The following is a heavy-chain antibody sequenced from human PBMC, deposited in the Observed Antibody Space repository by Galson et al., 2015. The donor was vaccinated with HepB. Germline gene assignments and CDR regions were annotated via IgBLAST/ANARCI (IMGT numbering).Heavy chain of an antibody. J-gene: IGHJ2*01. CDR1: GFTFSSYG. Sequence: SLRLSCAASGFTFSSYGMHWVRQAPGKGLEWVAVIWYDGSNKYYADSVKGRFTISRDNSKNTLYLQMNSLRAEDTAVYYCARAVPSILWYFDLWGRGTLVTVSS. CDR2: IWYDGSNK. V-gene: IGHV3-33*01. CDR3: ARAVPSILWYFDL.